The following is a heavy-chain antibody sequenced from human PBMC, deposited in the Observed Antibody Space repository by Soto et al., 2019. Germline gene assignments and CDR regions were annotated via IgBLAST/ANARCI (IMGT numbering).Heavy chain of an antibody. D-gene: IGHD6-13*01. J-gene: IGHJ4*02. V-gene: IGHV2-5*02. CDR2: IYRDDDK. CDR1: GFSLSTSGVG. CDR3: AHRRRVIAAAGYFDY. Sequence: GPTLVNPTQTLTLTCTFSGFSLSTSGVGVGWIRQPPGKALEWLALIYRDDDKRYSPSLKSRLPITKDTSKNQVVLTMTNMDPVDTATYYCAHRRRVIAAAGYFDYGGQGTLVTVS.